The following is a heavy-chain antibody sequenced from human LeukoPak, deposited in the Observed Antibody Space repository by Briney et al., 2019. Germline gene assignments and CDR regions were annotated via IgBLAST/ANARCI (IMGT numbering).Heavy chain of an antibody. Sequence: GGSLRLSCAASGFTFSTYWMSWVRQAPGKGLEWVANIKQDGSEKYYVDSVKGRFTISRDNAKNPLFLQMNSLRAEDTAVYYCARALRGSVYYMDVWGKGTTVTVSS. CDR1: GFTFSTYW. CDR2: IKQDGSEK. D-gene: IGHD3-10*01. J-gene: IGHJ6*03. V-gene: IGHV3-7*04. CDR3: ARALRGSVYYMDV.